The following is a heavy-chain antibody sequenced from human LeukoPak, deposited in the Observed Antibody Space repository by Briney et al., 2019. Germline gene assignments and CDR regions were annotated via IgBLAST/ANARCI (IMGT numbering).Heavy chain of an antibody. CDR1: GFTFSAYW. J-gene: IGHJ4*02. D-gene: IGHD3-3*01. CDR3: AREPQTKGVAQIDY. CDR2: INGDGSST. Sequence: GGSLRLSCAASGFTFSAYWMHWVRQAPGKGLVWVSRINGDGSSTTYEDSVKGRFTISRDNAKNTVYLQMNSLRADDTAVYYCAREPQTKGVAQIDYWGQGTLVTVSS. V-gene: IGHV3-74*03.